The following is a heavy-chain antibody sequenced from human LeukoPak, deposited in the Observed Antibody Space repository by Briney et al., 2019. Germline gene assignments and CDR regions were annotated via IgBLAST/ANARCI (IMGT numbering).Heavy chain of an antibody. J-gene: IGHJ4*02. CDR2: MFYTGSA. CDR1: GASISSHY. CDR3: ASVDSSAYFSYFDS. V-gene: IGHV4-59*11. Sequence: SETLSLTCRVSGASISSHYWSWIRQPPGKGLEWIGYMFYTGSAKYNPSLKSRVTISVDTSKEQFSLKVSSVTAADTAVYYCASVDSSAYFSYFDSWGQGALVTVSS. D-gene: IGHD3-22*01.